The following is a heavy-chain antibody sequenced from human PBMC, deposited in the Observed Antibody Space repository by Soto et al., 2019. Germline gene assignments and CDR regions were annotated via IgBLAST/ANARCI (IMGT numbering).Heavy chain of an antibody. CDR3: AKGGGEDYYYGMDV. CDR2: ISYDGSNK. V-gene: IGHV3-30*18. J-gene: IGHJ6*02. Sequence: GGSLRFSCAASGFTFSSYGMHWVRQAPGKGLEWVAVISYDGSNKYYADSVKGRFTISRDNSKNTLYLQMNSLRAEDTAVYYCAKGGGEDYYYGMDVWGQRPTVTVSS. CDR1: GFTFSSYG. D-gene: IGHD3-16*01.